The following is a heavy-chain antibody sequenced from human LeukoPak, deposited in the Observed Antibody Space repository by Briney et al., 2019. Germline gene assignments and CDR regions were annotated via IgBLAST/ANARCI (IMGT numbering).Heavy chain of an antibody. CDR1: GFTFSSYW. V-gene: IGHV3-7*04. CDR2: IKQDGSEK. CDR3: ARAYYGDSPHSDY. Sequence: GGSLRLSCAASGFTFSSYWMSWVRQAPGKGLEWVANIKQDGSEKYYVDSVKGRFTISRDNAKNSLYLQMNSLRAEDTAVYYCARAYYGDSPHSDYWGQGTLVTVSS. J-gene: IGHJ4*02. D-gene: IGHD4-17*01.